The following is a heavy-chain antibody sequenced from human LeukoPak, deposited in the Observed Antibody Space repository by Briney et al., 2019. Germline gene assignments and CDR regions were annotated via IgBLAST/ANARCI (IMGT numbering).Heavy chain of an antibody. J-gene: IGHJ4*02. Sequence: GGSLRLSCAASGFTFSSYAMHWVRQAPGKGLEWVAVISYDGSNKYYADSVKGRFTISRDNSKNTLYLQMNSLRAEDTAVYYCAKDLTDIGFDYWGQGTLVTVSS. CDR3: AKDLTDIGFDY. CDR2: ISYDGSNK. V-gene: IGHV3-30-3*01. CDR1: GFTFSSYA. D-gene: IGHD5-12*01.